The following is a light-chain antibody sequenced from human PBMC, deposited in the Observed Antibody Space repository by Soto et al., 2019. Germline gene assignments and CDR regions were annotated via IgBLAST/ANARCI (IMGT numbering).Light chain of an antibody. CDR1: SSDVGGYNY. V-gene: IGLV2-14*01. Sequence: QSVLTQPASVSGSPEQSITISCTGTSSDVGGYNYVSWYQKHPDKAPKLMIYEVTNRPSGVSSRFSGSRSGNTASLTISGLQAEDEGDYFCSTYTRSGTYVFGTGTKLTV. CDR3: STYTRSGTYV. CDR2: EVT. J-gene: IGLJ1*01.